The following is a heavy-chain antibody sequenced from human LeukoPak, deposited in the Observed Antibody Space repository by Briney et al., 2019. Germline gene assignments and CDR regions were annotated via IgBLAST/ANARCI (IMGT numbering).Heavy chain of an antibody. CDR1: GYTFTGYY. D-gene: IGHD6-13*01. CDR3: ARIAAADTIYNNWFDP. Sequence: ASVKVSCKASGYTFTGYYIHWVRQAPGQGLEWMGWINPNSGGTNYAQKFQGRVTMTRDTSISTAYMELNRLRSDDTAVYYCARIAAADTIYNNWFDPWGQGTLVTVSS. J-gene: IGHJ5*02. CDR2: INPNSGGT. V-gene: IGHV1-2*02.